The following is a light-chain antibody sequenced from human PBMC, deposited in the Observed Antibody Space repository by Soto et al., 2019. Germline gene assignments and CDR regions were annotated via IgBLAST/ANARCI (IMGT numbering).Light chain of an antibody. Sequence: EIVLTQSPGTLSLSPGERATLSCRASESVTNTYLAWYQHKPGQAPRLLIYGGSRRATGISDRFSGSGSGTDFTLTISRLEPEDFAVFYCHQYGSLPLTFGGGTKVEIK. J-gene: IGKJ4*01. V-gene: IGKV3-20*01. CDR2: GGS. CDR1: ESVTNTY. CDR3: HQYGSLPLT.